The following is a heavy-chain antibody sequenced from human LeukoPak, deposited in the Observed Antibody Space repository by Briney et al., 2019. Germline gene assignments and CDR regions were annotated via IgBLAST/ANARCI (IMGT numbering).Heavy chain of an antibody. V-gene: IGHV4-61*02. CDR1: GGSISSGSYY. J-gene: IGHJ3*02. D-gene: IGHD3-22*01. Sequence: PSETLSLTRTVSGGSISSGSYYWSWIRQPAGKGLEWIGRIYTSGSTNYNPSLKSRVTISVDTSKNQFSLKLSSVTAADTAVYYCARGPRGITMIVEDAFDIWGQGTMVTVSS. CDR2: IYTSGST. CDR3: ARGPRGITMIVEDAFDI.